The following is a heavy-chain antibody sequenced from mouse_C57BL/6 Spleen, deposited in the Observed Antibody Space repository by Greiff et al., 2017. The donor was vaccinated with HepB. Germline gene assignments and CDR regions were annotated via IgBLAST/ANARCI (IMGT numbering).Heavy chain of an antibody. Sequence: EVKLMESGPGLVKPSQSLSLTCSVTGYSITSGYYWNWIRQFPGNKLEWMGYISYDGSNNYNPSLKNRISITRDTSKNQFFLKLNSVTTEDTATYYCARDSNYGGYWGQGTSVTVSS. D-gene: IGHD2-5*01. CDR2: ISYDGSN. CDR1: GYSITSGYY. J-gene: IGHJ4*01. CDR3: ARDSNYGGY. V-gene: IGHV3-6*01.